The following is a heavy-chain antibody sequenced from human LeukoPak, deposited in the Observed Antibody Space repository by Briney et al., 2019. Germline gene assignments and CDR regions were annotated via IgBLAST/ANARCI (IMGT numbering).Heavy chain of an antibody. V-gene: IGHV1-69*04. CDR1: GGTFSSYA. D-gene: IGHD3-9*01. J-gene: IGHJ6*02. CDR2: IIPILGIA. CDR3: ARTLRYFDWLSGEYYYYGMDV. Sequence: ASVKVSCKASGGTFSSYAISWVRQAPGQGLEWMGRIIPILGIANYAQKFQGRVTITEDKSTSTAYMELSSLRSEDTAVYYCARTLRYFDWLSGEYYYYGMDVWGQGTTVTVSS.